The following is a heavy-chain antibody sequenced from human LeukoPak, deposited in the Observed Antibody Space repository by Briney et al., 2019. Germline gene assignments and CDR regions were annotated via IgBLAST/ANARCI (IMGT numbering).Heavy chain of an antibody. J-gene: IGHJ6*02. CDR2: ISVYNGNT. Sequence: ASVTVSCKASGYTFASFGISWVRQAPGQGLEWMGWISVYNGNTNYAQKVQGRVTMTTDTSTSTAYMELTSLRSDDTAVYYCARVLRYFDWLVAGMDVWGQGTTVTVSS. D-gene: IGHD3-9*01. CDR1: GYTFASFG. V-gene: IGHV1-18*01. CDR3: ARVLRYFDWLVAGMDV.